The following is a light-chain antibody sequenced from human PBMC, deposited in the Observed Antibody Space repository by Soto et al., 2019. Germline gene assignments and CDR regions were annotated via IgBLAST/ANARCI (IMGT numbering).Light chain of an antibody. CDR3: QQANSYPWT. V-gene: IGKV1-12*01. CDR2: GSS. J-gene: IGKJ1*01. CDR1: QGVSDW. Sequence: DIHMTQSPSSVSASVGYIFTITCRASQGVSDWVAWYQQKPGEAPKLLIYGSSSLLSGVPSRLRGTRYGTDLTITISSMQTEDFETYYCQQANSYPWTFGHGTKVDIK.